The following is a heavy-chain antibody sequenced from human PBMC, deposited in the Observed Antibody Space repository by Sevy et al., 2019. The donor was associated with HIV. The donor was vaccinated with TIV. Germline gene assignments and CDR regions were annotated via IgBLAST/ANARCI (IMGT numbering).Heavy chain of an antibody. Sequence: GGSLRLSCAASRFSFNGYGMHWVRQAPGKGLEWVAFIRYDGSNKYYADSVKGRFTISRDESKNTLYLQMNSLRAEDTALYYCARGTPAFCTGGVCFNWFDPWGQRTLVTVSS. CDR2: IRYDGSNK. CDR1: RFSFNGYG. J-gene: IGHJ5*02. V-gene: IGHV3-30*02. CDR3: ARGTPAFCTGGVCFNWFDP. D-gene: IGHD2-8*02.